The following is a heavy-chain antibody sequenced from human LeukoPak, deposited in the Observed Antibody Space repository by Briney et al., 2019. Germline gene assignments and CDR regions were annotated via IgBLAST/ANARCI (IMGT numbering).Heavy chain of an antibody. Sequence: ASVKVSCKASGYTFTGYYMHWVRQAPGQGLAWMGWINPNSGGTNYAQKFQGWVTMTRDTSISTAYMELSRLRSDDTAVYYCARDYYGSGTRGAFDIWGQGTMVTVSS. CDR2: INPNSGGT. J-gene: IGHJ3*02. D-gene: IGHD3-10*01. CDR1: GYTFTGYY. CDR3: ARDYYGSGTRGAFDI. V-gene: IGHV1-2*04.